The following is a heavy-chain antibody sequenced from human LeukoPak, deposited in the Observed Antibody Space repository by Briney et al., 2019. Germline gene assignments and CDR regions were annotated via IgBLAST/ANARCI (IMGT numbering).Heavy chain of an antibody. CDR2: ISSSSSTI. J-gene: IGHJ6*03. D-gene: IGHD1-7*01. Sequence: GGSLRLSCAASGFTFNSYSMNWVRQPPGKGLEWVSYISSSSSTIYYADPVKGRFTISRENAKNSLYLQMNSLRAEDTAVYYCARDRLELRGASYYYYMDVWGKGTTVTVSS. CDR3: ARDRLELRGASYYYYMDV. V-gene: IGHV3-48*01. CDR1: GFTFNSYS.